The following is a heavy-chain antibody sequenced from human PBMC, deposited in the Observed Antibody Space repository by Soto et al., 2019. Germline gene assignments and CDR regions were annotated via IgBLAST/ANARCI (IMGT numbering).Heavy chain of an antibody. V-gene: IGHV1-58*01. CDR3: AALARYSGSYYVPGMDV. CDR2: IVVGSGNT. CDR1: GFTFTSSA. J-gene: IGHJ6*02. D-gene: IGHD1-26*01. Sequence: SVKVSCKASGFTFTSSAVQWVRQARGQRLEWIGWIVVGSGNTNYAQKFQERVTITRDMSTSTAYMELSSLRSKDTAVYYCAALARYSGSYYVPGMDVWGQGTTVTVSS.